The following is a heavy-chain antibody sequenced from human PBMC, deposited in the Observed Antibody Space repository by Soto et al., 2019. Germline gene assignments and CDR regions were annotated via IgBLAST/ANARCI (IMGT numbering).Heavy chain of an antibody. Sequence: QVQLQESGPGLVKPSETLSLTCTVSGGSISSYYLTWIRQPPGKGLEWIGYIYYTGRTNYNPSLKSRVTISLDTSKNQFSLNLSSVTAADTAVYYCARGAEWFGGRMDVWGQGTTVTVSS. V-gene: IGHV4-59*01. CDR3: ARGAEWFGGRMDV. J-gene: IGHJ6*02. D-gene: IGHD3-10*01. CDR1: GGSISSYY. CDR2: IYYTGRT.